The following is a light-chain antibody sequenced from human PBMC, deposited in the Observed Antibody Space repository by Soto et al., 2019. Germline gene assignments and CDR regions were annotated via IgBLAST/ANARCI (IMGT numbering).Light chain of an antibody. V-gene: IGLV1-44*01. CDR2: SNT. CDR1: SSNIGSNI. J-gene: IGLJ1*01. Sequence: QSVLTQPPSASGTPGQRVTISCSGSSSNIGSNIVSWYQQLPGTAPKLLIYSNTQRPSGVPDRFSGSKSGTSASLAISGLQSEDEADYYCATWDDSLSGYVFGTGTKLTVL. CDR3: ATWDDSLSGYV.